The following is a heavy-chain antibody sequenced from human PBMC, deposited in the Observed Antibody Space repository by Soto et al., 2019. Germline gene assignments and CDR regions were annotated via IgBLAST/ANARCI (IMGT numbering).Heavy chain of an antibody. D-gene: IGHD1-26*01. CDR2: ISNDGIKK. Sequence: QVQLVESGGGVVQPGGSLRLSCAASGFTFSDYGVHWVRQAPGKGLEGVAVISNDGIKKKYGEAAKGRFTNSRDNSKNTLYLQMNSLRTEDTAVYYCAKSPQWVAKGGMDVWGQGTTVTVSS. V-gene: IGHV3-30*18. CDR3: AKSPQWVAKGGMDV. J-gene: IGHJ6*02. CDR1: GFTFSDYG.